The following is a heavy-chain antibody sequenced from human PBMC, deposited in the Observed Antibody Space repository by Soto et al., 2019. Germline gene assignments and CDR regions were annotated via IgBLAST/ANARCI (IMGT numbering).Heavy chain of an antibody. CDR1: GFTFSSYG. Sequence: GGSLRLSCAASGFTFSSYGMHWVRQAPGKGLEWVAVIRYDGSNKYYADSVKGRFTISRDNSKNTLYLQMNSLRAEDTAVYYCARDQGGYYYYGMDVWGQGTTVTVSS. CDR2: IRYDGSNK. D-gene: IGHD3-16*01. V-gene: IGHV3-33*01. J-gene: IGHJ6*02. CDR3: ARDQGGYYYYGMDV.